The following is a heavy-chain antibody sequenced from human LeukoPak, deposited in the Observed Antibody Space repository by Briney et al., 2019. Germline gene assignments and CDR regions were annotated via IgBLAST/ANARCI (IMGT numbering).Heavy chain of an antibody. D-gene: IGHD3-3*01. CDR2: IYYSGST. CDR3: ARLPWEGTIFGVDYYYGMDV. CDR1: GGSISSSSYY. V-gene: IGHV4-39*01. Sequence: SETLSLTCTVSGGSISSSSYYWGWIRQPPGKGLEWIGSIYYSGSTYYNPSLKSRVTISVDTSKNQFSLKLSSVTAADTAVYYCARLPWEGTIFGVDYYYGMDVWGQGTTVTVSS. J-gene: IGHJ6*02.